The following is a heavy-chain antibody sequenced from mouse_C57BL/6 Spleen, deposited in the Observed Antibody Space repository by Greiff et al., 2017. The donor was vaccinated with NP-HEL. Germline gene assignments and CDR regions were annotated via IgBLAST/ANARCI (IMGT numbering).Heavy chain of an antibody. CDR1: GYTFTSYW. Sequence: QVHVKQPGAELVKPGASVKLSCKASGYTFTSYWMHWVKQRPGRGLEWIGRIDPNSGGTKYNEKFKSKATLTVDKPSSTAYMQLSSLTSEDSAVYYCARRADYDWYFDVWGTGTTVTVSS. CDR3: ARRADYDWYFDV. D-gene: IGHD2-4*01. CDR2: IDPNSGGT. V-gene: IGHV1-72*01. J-gene: IGHJ1*03.